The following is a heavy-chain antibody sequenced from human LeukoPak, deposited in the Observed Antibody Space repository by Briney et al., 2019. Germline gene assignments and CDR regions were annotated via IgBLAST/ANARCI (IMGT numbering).Heavy chain of an antibody. CDR1: GDSVSSTSAA. CDR2: THYRSKWHD. Sequence: QTLALTCAISGDSVSSTSAAWNWIRKSPSRGLEWLGRTHYRSKWHDDYAVSVKSRITINPDTSKNQFSLQLNSVTPEDTAVYYCARKRVGNGFDIWGQGTLVTVSS. V-gene: IGHV6-1*01. D-gene: IGHD1-14*01. CDR3: ARKRVGNGFDI. J-gene: IGHJ3*02.